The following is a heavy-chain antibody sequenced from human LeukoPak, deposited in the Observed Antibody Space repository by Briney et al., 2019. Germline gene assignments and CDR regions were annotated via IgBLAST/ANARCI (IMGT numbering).Heavy chain of an antibody. CDR2: IKHDESEK. J-gene: IGHJ4*02. Sequence: QPGGSLSLSCAASGFTFSHYWMSWVRQAPGKGLEWVANIKHDESEKYYVDSVKGRFTTSRDNAKNSLYLQMDSLRADDTAVYYCARPTMVRGVEYWDYWGQGTLVTVSS. CDR1: GFTFSHYW. CDR3: ARPTMVRGVEYWDY. V-gene: IGHV3-7*01. D-gene: IGHD3-10*01.